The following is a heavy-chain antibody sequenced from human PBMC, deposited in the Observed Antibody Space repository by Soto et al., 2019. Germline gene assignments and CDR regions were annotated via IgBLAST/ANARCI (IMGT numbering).Heavy chain of an antibody. Sequence: PGESLKISCKGSGYSFTSYWISWVRQMPGKGLEWMGRIDPSDSYTNYSPSFQGHVTISADKSISTAYLQWSSLKASDTAMYYCARYCSGGSCDSNYYYGMDVWGQGTTVTVSS. CDR3: ARYCSGGSCDSNYYYGMDV. CDR2: IDPSDSYT. J-gene: IGHJ6*02. V-gene: IGHV5-10-1*01. CDR1: GYSFTSYW. D-gene: IGHD2-15*01.